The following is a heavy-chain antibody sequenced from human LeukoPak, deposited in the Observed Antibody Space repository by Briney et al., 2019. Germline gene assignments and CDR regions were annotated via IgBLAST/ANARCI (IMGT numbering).Heavy chain of an antibody. Sequence: PSQTLSLTCTVSSGSISSGSYYWSWIRQPPGKGLEWIGRMYTSGSTNYNPSLKSRVTISVDTSKNQFSLKLSSVTAADTAVYYCARGASSSSAIGYYYYYMDVWGKGTTVTVSS. V-gene: IGHV4-61*02. J-gene: IGHJ6*03. CDR3: ARGASSSSAIGYYYYYMDV. CDR2: MYTSGST. CDR1: SGSISSGSYY. D-gene: IGHD6-6*01.